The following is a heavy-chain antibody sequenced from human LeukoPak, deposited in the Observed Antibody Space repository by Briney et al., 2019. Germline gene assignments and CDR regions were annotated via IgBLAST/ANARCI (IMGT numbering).Heavy chain of an antibody. V-gene: IGHV4-39*01. CDR1: GGSISSSNYS. Sequence: KASETLSLTCTVSGGSISSSNYSWGWIRQPPGKGLELIGSIYYSGSTYYSPSLKSRVTISVDTSKNQFSLKLSSVTAADTAVYYCARGFGTNYFDYWGQGTLSPSPQ. CDR2: IYYSGST. J-gene: IGHJ4*02. D-gene: IGHD3-16*01. CDR3: ARGFGTNYFDY.